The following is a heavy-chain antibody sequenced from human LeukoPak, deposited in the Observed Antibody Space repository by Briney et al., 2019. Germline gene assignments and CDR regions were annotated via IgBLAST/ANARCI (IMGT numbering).Heavy chain of an antibody. V-gene: IGHV4-34*01. Sequence: SETLSLPRAVYGRSLSEYYWRWIRQPPGKGLEWVGEINHSGSTNHQPSLKSRVTISVDTSKNQFSLNVSSVTDADTAVYYCARESSYSRLTNVPWGEGTVVTVSS. D-gene: IGHD6-13*01. CDR2: INHSGST. J-gene: IGHJ5*02. CDR3: ARESSYSRLTNVP. CDR1: GRSLSEYY.